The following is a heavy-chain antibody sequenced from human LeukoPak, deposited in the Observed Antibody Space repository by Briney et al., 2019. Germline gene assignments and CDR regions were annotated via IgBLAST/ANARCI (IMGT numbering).Heavy chain of an antibody. V-gene: IGHV3-21*01. J-gene: IGHJ5*02. Sequence: GGSLRLSRAASGFTFSSYSMNWVRQAPGKGLEWVSSISSSSSYIYYADSVKGRFTISRDNAKNSLYLQMNSLRAEDTAVYYCARGPYVQAHSWFDPWGQGTLVTVSS. D-gene: IGHD3-16*01. CDR3: ARGPYVQAHSWFDP. CDR2: ISSSSSYI. CDR1: GFTFSSYS.